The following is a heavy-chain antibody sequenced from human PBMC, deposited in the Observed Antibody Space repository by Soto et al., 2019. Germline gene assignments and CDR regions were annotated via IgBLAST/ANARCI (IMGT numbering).Heavy chain of an antibody. J-gene: IGHJ6*02. D-gene: IGHD5-12*01. CDR2: ISWDGGST. V-gene: IGHV3-43D*04. Sequence: EVQLVESGGVVVQPGGSLRLSCAASGFTFDDYAMHWVRQAPGKGLEWVSLISWDGGSTYYADSVKGRFNISRDNSKNSLYLQMNSLRAEDTALYYCAKDIGGGYSGYDFPYYYGMDVWGQGTTVTVSS. CDR3: AKDIGGGYSGYDFPYYYGMDV. CDR1: GFTFDDYA.